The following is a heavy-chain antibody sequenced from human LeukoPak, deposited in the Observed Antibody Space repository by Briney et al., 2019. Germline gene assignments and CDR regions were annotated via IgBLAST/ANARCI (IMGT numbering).Heavy chain of an antibody. J-gene: IGHJ6*03. D-gene: IGHD2-15*01. CDR1: GGSISSYY. Sequence: SETLSLTCTVSGGSISSYYWSWIRQPPGKGLEWIGYIYYSGRTNYNPSLKSRVTISVDTSKNQFSLKLSSVTAADTAVYYCARVFCSGGSCYDQGIYYYYMDVWGKGTTVTVSS. CDR3: ARVFCSGGSCYDQGIYYYYMDV. CDR2: IYYSGRT. V-gene: IGHV4-59*01.